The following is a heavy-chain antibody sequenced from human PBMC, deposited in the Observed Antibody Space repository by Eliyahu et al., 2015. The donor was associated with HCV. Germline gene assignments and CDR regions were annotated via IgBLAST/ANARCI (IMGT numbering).Heavy chain of an antibody. CDR1: GFTFSSHA. Sequence: EVQVLESGGGLIQPGGSLXLSCAASGFTFSSHAMTWVRQAPGKGLEWVSGISDLGESTYYAESVKGRFTISRDNSKNMLYLQMNGLRAEDTAVYYCARATYCSRTSCLEDYWGQGTLVTVSS. D-gene: IGHD2-2*01. CDR2: ISDLGEST. J-gene: IGHJ4*02. V-gene: IGHV3-23*01. CDR3: ARATYCSRTSCLEDY.